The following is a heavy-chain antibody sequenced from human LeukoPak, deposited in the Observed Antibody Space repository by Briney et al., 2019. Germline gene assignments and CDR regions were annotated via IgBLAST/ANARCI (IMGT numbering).Heavy chain of an antibody. V-gene: IGHV1-18*01. CDR2: ISAYNGNT. J-gene: IGHJ6*02. D-gene: IGHD3-9*01. CDR3: ARSFLTGPIGPYGTDV. CDR1: GYTFTSYG. Sequence: ASVKVSCKASGYTFTSYGISWVRQAPGQGLEWMGWISAYNGNTNYAQKLQGRVTMTTDTSTSTAYMELRSLRSDDTAVYYCARSFLTGPIGPYGTDVWGQGTTVTVSS.